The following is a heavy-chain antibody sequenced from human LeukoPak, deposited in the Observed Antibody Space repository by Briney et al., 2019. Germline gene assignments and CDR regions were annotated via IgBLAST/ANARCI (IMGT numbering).Heavy chain of an antibody. Sequence: PSETLSLTCAVYGGSFSGYYWSWIRQPPGKGLEWIGEINHSGSTNYNPSLKSRVTISVDTSKNQFSLKLSSVTAADTAVYYCARGSPNRYSYGHPTDYWGQGTLVTVSS. CDR2: INHSGST. J-gene: IGHJ4*02. D-gene: IGHD5-18*01. V-gene: IGHV4-34*01. CDR3: ARGSPNRYSYGHPTDY. CDR1: GGSFSGYY.